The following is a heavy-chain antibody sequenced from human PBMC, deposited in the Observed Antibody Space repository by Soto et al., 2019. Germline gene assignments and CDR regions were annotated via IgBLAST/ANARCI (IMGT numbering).Heavy chain of an antibody. V-gene: IGHV4-61*03. Sequence: QLQQSGPGLVKPSETLSLTCTVSGGSVSSSSYYWSWIRQPPGKGLEWIGYIYHTGSTKYNPSPESRATMTVDTSKNHCSLKLTSVITADTAVYYCARDHDICDSPPRSQDYYYGMDVWGQGTTVTVSS. D-gene: IGHD3-9*01. CDR2: IYHTGST. CDR3: ARDHDICDSPPRSQDYYYGMDV. CDR1: GGSVSSSSYY. J-gene: IGHJ6*02.